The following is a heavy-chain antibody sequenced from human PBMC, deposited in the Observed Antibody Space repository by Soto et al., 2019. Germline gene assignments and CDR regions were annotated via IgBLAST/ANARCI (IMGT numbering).Heavy chain of an antibody. CDR1: GGSFSGYY. J-gene: IGHJ4*02. CDR3: ARVLGYSSFDY. CDR2: INHSGST. D-gene: IGHD5-12*01. Sequence: SETLSLTCAVYGGSFSGYYWSWIRQPPGKGLEWIGEINHSGSTNYNPSLKSRVTMSVDTSKNQFSLKLSSVTAADTAVYYCARVLGYSSFDYWGQGTLVTVSS. V-gene: IGHV4-34*01.